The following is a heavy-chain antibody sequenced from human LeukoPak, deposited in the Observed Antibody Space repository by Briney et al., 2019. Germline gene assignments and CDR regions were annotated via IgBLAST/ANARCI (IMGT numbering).Heavy chain of an antibody. CDR2: IMQDGSEK. Sequence: GGSLRLSCAGTGFTFRSYWMSWVRQAPGKGLEWVANIMQDGSEKYYVDSVKGRFTISRDNAKNSLFLQMNNLRAEDTAVYYCARDRRYFDTGGLGGPDYWGQGTLITVSS. D-gene: IGHD2-8*02. CDR3: ARDRRYFDTGGLGGPDY. J-gene: IGHJ4*02. V-gene: IGHV3-7*01. CDR1: GFTFRSYW.